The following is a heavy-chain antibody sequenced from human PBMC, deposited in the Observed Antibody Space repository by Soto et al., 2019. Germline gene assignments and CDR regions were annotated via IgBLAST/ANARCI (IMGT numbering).Heavy chain of an antibody. CDR3: ARRRSTPTFFDV. D-gene: IGHD1-26*01. J-gene: IGHJ3*01. CDR2: IYYSGST. V-gene: IGHV4-59*11. Sequence: SETLSLTCTVSGGSISSHYWSRVRQSPGKGLEWIGYIYYSGSTNYNPSLKSRVTISVDTSKNQFSLKLSSVTAADTAVYYCARRRSTPTFFDVWGQGTMVTVSS. CDR1: GGSISSHY.